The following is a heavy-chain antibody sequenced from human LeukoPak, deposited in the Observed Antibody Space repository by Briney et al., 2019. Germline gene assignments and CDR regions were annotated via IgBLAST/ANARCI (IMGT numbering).Heavy chain of an antibody. CDR2: FYTTGST. CDR1: GGSISSYY. Sequence: SETLSLTCTVSGGSISSYYWSWLRQPAGKGLEWFGRFYTTGSTNYNPSLKSRVTISIDTSKAHFSLELNSLTAADTAVYYCARAIYGASRNMDVWGKGTTVIVSS. D-gene: IGHD4/OR15-4a*01. V-gene: IGHV4-4*07. CDR3: ARAIYGASRNMDV. J-gene: IGHJ6*03.